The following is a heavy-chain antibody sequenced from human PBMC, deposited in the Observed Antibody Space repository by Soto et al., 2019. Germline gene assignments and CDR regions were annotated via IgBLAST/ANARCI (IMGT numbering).Heavy chain of an antibody. D-gene: IGHD2-21*01. CDR2: ISAYNGNT. CDR1: GYTFSGYY. J-gene: IGHJ6*02. V-gene: IGHV1-18*01. CDR3: ARKPYSHYYGMDV. Sequence: ASVKVSCKASGYTFSGYYTHWVRQAPGQGLEWMGWISAYNGNTNYAQKLQGRVTLTTDTSTNTVYMELRSLTPDDTCVYFCARKPYSHYYGMDVWGQGTSVTVSS.